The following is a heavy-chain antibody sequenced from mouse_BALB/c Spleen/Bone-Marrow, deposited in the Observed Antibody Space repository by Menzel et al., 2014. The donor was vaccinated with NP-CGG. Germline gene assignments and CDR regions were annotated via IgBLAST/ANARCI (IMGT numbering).Heavy chain of an antibody. CDR2: IYPSDNYT. D-gene: IGHD2-3*01. J-gene: IGHJ2*01. Sequence: LQESGAELVRPGASVKLSCKTSGYTFTSYWISWVKQRPGQGLEWIGNIYPSDNYTNYNQKFKDKATLTVDISPTTAYMQLSSPTSEDSAVYYCTRTYEYFDYWGQGTTLTVSS. V-gene: IGHV1-69*02. CDR1: GYTFTSYW. CDR3: TRTYEYFDY.